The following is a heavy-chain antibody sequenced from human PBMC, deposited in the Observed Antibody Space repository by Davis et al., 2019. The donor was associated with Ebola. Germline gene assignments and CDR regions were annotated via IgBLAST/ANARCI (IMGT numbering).Heavy chain of an antibody. CDR3: ARRSSSWHDAFDI. V-gene: IGHV5-10-1*01. Sequence: KVSCKGSGYSFTSYWISWVRQMPGKGLEWMGRIDPSDSYTNYSPSFQGHVTISADKSISTAYLQWSSLKASDTAMYYCARRSSSWHDAFDIWGQGTMVTVSS. D-gene: IGHD6-13*01. CDR1: GYSFTSYW. CDR2: IDPSDSYT. J-gene: IGHJ3*02.